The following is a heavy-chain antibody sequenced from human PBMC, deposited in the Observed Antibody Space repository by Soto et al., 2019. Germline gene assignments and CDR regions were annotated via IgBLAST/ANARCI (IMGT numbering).Heavy chain of an antibody. J-gene: IGHJ6*02. D-gene: IGHD3-10*01. V-gene: IGHV4-61*01. CDR3: AKDSMVRGIFYYYYGMDV. CDR1: GGSVSSGSYY. Sequence: SETLSLTCTVSGGSVSSGSYYWSWIRQPPGKGLEWIGYIYYSGSTNYNPSLKSRVTISVDTSKNQFSLKLSSVTAADTAVYYCAKDSMVRGIFYYYYGMDVWGQGTTVTVS. CDR2: IYYSGST.